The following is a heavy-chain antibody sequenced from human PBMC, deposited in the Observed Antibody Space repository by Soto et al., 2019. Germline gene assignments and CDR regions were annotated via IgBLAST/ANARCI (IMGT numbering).Heavy chain of an antibody. J-gene: IGHJ5*02. CDR1: GLTLSHSW. D-gene: IGHD3-22*01. CDR3: AKYDSGDHDH. V-gene: IGHV3-15*01. Sequence: EVQLVESGGDLVKPGGSLRLSCAASGLTLSHSWMSWVRQTPGKGLEWVGRIKPQSVAGAPDYAAPVKGRFTISRDDSENTLFLQMNSLKIEDTAFYYCAKYDSGDHDHWGQGTLVTVSS. CDR2: IKPQSVAGAP.